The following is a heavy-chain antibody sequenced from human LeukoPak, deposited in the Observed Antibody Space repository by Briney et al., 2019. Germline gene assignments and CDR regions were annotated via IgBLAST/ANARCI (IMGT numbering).Heavy chain of an antibody. CDR1: GFTFSSYG. CDR3: AKGGYCSGGSCYWDYYYYYMDV. CDR2: ISGSGGST. Sequence: GGSLRLSCAASGFTFSSYGMSWVRQAPGKGLEWVSAISGSGGSTYYADSVKGRFTISRDNSKNTLYLQMNSPRAEDTAVYYCAKGGYCSGGSCYWDYYYYYMDVWGKGTTVTISS. V-gene: IGHV3-23*01. D-gene: IGHD2-15*01. J-gene: IGHJ6*03.